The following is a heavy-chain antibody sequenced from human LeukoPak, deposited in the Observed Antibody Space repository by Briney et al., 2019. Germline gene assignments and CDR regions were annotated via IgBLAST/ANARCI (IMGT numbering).Heavy chain of an antibody. D-gene: IGHD2-15*01. CDR2: IGGSGVNT. V-gene: IGHV3-23*01. CDR1: GFTFSSYA. CDR3: ARLYCSGGSCYSRSWFDP. J-gene: IGHJ5*02. Sequence: PGGSLRLSCAASGFTFSSYAMSWVRQAPGKGLEWASGIGGSGVNTYYADSVKGRFTISRDNAKNSLYLQMNSLRAEDTAVYYCARLYCSGGSCYSRSWFDPWGQGTLVTVSS.